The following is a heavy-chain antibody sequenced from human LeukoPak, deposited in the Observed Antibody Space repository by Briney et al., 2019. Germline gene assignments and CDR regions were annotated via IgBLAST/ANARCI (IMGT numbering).Heavy chain of an antibody. Sequence: PGGSLRLSCAASGLTFSSYGMHWVREAPGKGLEWGAVIRYDGSNKYYAASVQGRFPISRDNSKHSLSLHMNTLRAEDTALYYCAKASYYYDSSGSNRYYFDYWGQGTLVPVSS. CDR1: GLTFSSYG. CDR3: AKASYYYDSSGSNRYYFDY. CDR2: IRYDGSNK. D-gene: IGHD3-22*01. V-gene: IGHV3-30*02. J-gene: IGHJ4*02.